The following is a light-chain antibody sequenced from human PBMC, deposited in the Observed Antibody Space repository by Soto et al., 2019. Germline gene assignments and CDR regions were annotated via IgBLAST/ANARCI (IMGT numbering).Light chain of an antibody. CDR1: YDISSS. J-gene: IGKJ2*01. CDR3: QQLSHYPYT. CDR2: DSS. Sequence: DIQLTQSPSFLTAAVEDRVTISCRASYDISSSLAWYQQEPGKPPKLLIYDSSTLQTGVPSRFTVSGSGRKFTLTISGLQFGDFATYFCQQLSHYPYTFGQGTKLEI. V-gene: IGKV1-9*01.